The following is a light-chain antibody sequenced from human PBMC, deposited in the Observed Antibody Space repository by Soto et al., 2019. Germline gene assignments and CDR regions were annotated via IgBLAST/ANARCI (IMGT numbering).Light chain of an antibody. CDR1: QSVSSSY. J-gene: IGKJ5*01. Sequence: EIVLTQSPGTLSLSPGERATLSCRASQSVSSSYLAWYQQKPGQAPRLLIYGASSRATGITDRFSGSGSGTDIKLTISILAPEDSAVYSCQQYGSSITFGQGTRLEIK. V-gene: IGKV3-20*01. CDR2: GAS. CDR3: QQYGSSIT.